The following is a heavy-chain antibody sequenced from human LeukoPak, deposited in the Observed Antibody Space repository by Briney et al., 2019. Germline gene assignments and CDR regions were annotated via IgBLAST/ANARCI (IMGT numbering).Heavy chain of an antibody. Sequence: SETLSLTCSVSGDSISSGSYYWSWIRQPAGKGLEWIGRIYTSGSTTYNPSLKSRLTMSIDTSKNQFSLNLSSVTAADTAVYYCARGGLHFWGQGTLVTVSS. CDR2: IYTSGST. J-gene: IGHJ4*02. CDR1: GDSISSGSYY. V-gene: IGHV4-61*02. D-gene: IGHD3-3*02. CDR3: ARGGLHF.